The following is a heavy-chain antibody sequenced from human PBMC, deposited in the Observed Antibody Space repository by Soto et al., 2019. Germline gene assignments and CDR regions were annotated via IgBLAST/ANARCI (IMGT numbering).Heavy chain of an antibody. D-gene: IGHD1-7*01. Sequence: PSETLSLTCTVSGGSISSYYWSWIRQPPGKGLEWIGYIYYSGSTNYNPSLKSRVTISVDTSKNQFSLKLSSVTATDTAVYYCATPRNYKNDIGAFTVWGQETLVTVPS. CDR1: GGSISSYY. V-gene: IGHV4-59*01. CDR3: ATPRNYKNDIGAFTV. J-gene: IGHJ3*01. CDR2: IYYSGST.